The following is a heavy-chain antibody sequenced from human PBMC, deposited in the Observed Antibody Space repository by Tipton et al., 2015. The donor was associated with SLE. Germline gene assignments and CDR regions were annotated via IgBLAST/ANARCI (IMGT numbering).Heavy chain of an antibody. CDR2: IYYSGST. CDR1: GGSISSGNYY. J-gene: IGHJ3*02. D-gene: IGHD6-19*01. V-gene: IGHV4-39*07. CDR3: ARAPPSIPVDRNDAFDI. Sequence: TLSLTCTVSGGSISSGNYYRSWIRQPPGKGLEWIGSIYYSGSTYYNPSLKSRVTISVDTSKNQFSLKLNSVTAADTAVYYCARAPPSIPVDRNDAFDIWGQGTMVTVSS.